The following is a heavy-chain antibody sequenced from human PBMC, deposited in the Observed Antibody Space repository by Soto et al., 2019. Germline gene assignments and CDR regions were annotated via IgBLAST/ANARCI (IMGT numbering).Heavy chain of an antibody. J-gene: IGHJ6*03. CDR2: INPNSGGT. D-gene: IGHD1-1*01. CDR3: ARDGYNWNDEGPPLYQYYYMDV. Sequence: WVRQAPGQGLEWMGWINPNSGGTWFAQKFQGLVTMTRDTSISTAYMELNRLRSDDTAVYYCARDGYNWNDEGPPLYQYYYMDVWGKGTTVTVSS. V-gene: IGHV1-2*04.